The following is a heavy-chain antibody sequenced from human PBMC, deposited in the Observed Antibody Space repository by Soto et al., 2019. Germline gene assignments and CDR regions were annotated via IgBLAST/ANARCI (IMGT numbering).Heavy chain of an antibody. D-gene: IGHD4-17*01. CDR3: ASGVVH. CDR1: GDSISSGQYS. Sequence: PSETLSLTCAVSGDSISSGQYSYNWIRQTPGKGLEWIGYIHYTGGTFYNPSLESRVTISRDRSKNQFSLKMTSVTAADTAVYYCASGVVHWGQGTLVTVSS. V-gene: IGHV4-30-2*01. CDR2: IHYTGGT. J-gene: IGHJ5*02.